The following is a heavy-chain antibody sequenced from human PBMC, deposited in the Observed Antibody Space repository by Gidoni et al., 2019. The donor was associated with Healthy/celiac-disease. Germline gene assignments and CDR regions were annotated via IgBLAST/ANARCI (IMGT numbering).Heavy chain of an antibody. D-gene: IGHD1-1*01. V-gene: IGHV4-31*03. CDR1: VGSISSGGSY. Sequence: QVQLQESGPGLVKPSHTLSLHYTVSVGSISSGGSYLSWIRQHQGKGLEWIGYLYYSGSTYYNPSLKRRVTISVDKSKNQFDLKLSSVTAADTAVYYCAREARRRPDYWGQGTLVTGSS. CDR2: LYYSGST. J-gene: IGHJ4*02. CDR3: AREARRRPDY.